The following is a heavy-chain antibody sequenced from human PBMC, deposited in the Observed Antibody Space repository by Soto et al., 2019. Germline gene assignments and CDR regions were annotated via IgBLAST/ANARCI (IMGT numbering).Heavy chain of an antibody. D-gene: IGHD2-15*01. V-gene: IGHV4-59*08. CDR1: GGSISSYY. J-gene: IGHJ5*02. Sequence: QVQLQESGPGLVKPSETLSLTCTVSGGSISSYYWSWIRQPPGKGLEWIGYIYYSGTTNYNPSLKGRVTISVDTSKNQFSLKLSSVTAADTAVYYCARHHCSGGSCYTPIGQLGGNWFDPWGQGTLVTVSS. CDR3: ARHHCSGGSCYTPIGQLGGNWFDP. CDR2: IYYSGTT.